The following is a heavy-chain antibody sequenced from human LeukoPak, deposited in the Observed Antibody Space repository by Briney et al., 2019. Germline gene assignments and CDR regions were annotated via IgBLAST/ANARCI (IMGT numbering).Heavy chain of an antibody. V-gene: IGHV4-59*02. Sequence: SETLSLTCTVSGGSVSSYYWSWIRQPPGKGLEWIGCISNRGSTNCNPPLKSRVTISVDTSKNQISLKLNSVTAADTAVYYCAKMTTRRDDAFDMWGQGTMVTVSS. J-gene: IGHJ3*02. CDR1: GGSVSSYY. D-gene: IGHD5-24*01. CDR3: AKMTTRRDDAFDM. CDR2: ISNRGST.